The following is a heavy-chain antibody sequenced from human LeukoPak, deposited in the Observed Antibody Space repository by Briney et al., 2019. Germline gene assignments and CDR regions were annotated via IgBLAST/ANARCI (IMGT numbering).Heavy chain of an antibody. CDR3: AIPYSSGHYYYYYYMDV. Sequence: SETLSLTCTVSGGSIGTYHWNWIRQPPGKGLEWIGFIYYSGSTNYNPSLKSRVTISVDTSKNQFSLNLSSVTAADTAVYYCAIPYSSGHYYYYYYMDVWGKGTTVTVSS. CDR1: GGSIGTYH. D-gene: IGHD6-19*01. CDR2: IYYSGST. V-gene: IGHV4-59*01. J-gene: IGHJ6*03.